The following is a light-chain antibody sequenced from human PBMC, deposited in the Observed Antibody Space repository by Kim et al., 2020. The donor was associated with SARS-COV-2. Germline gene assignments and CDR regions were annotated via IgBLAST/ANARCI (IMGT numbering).Light chain of an antibody. J-gene: IGLJ1*01. CDR3: AVWDESLRGRL. V-gene: IGLV1-44*01. Sequence: ELTQPPSASGTPGQRVTISCSGSSSNIGSNTVNWYQQLPGTAPKLLIYSDYQRASGVPDRFSGSRSGTSASLAISGLLSEDEAGYYCAVWDESLRGRLFGTGTKVTVL. CDR2: SDY. CDR1: SSNIGSNT.